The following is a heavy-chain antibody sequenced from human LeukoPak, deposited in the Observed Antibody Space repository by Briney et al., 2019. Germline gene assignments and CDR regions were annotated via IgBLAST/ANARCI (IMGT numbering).Heavy chain of an antibody. V-gene: IGHV4-59*01. CDR2: IYYSGST. Sequence: PSETLSLTCTVSGGSISSYYWSWIRQPPGKGLEWIGYIYYSGSTNYNPSLKSRVTISVDTSKNQFSLKLSSVTAADTAVYYCVSQLGGTTFHWGQGTLVTVSS. J-gene: IGHJ4*02. CDR3: VSQLGGTTFH. D-gene: IGHD1/OR15-1a*01. CDR1: GGSISSYY.